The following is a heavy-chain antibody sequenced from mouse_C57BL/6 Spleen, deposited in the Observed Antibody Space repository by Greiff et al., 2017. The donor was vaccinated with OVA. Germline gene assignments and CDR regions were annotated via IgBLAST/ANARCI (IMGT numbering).Heavy chain of an antibody. CDR1: GFTFSDYG. V-gene: IGHV5-17*01. D-gene: IGHD4-1*01. CDR2: ISSGSSTI. Sequence: EVKVVESGGGLVKPGGSLKLSCAASGFTFSDYGMHWVRQAPEKGLEWVAYISSGSSTISYSDTVKGRFTISRDNAKNMLFLQMTSLRSEDTAMYYCARATNSYYYAMDYWGQGTSVTVSS. CDR3: ARATNSYYYAMDY. J-gene: IGHJ4*01.